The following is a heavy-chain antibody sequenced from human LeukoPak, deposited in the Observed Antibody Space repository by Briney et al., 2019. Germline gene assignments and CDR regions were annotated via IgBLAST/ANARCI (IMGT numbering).Heavy chain of an antibody. Sequence: SETLSLTCTVSGGSISSGGYYWSWIRQHPGKGLEWIGYIYYSGSTYYNPSLKSRVTISVDTSKNQFSLKLSSVTAADTAVYYCARSYYGSGSYFAFDIWGQGTMVTVSS. J-gene: IGHJ3*02. V-gene: IGHV4-31*03. D-gene: IGHD3-10*01. CDR3: ARSYYGSGSYFAFDI. CDR2: IYYSGST. CDR1: GGSISSGGYY.